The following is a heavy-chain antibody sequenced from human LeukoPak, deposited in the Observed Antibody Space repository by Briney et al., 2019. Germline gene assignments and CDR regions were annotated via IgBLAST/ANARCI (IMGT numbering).Heavy chain of an antibody. D-gene: IGHD4-17*01. CDR1: GGSISSYY. CDR3: ARDGALTTVTTYLDAFDI. Sequence: PSETLSLTCTVSGGSISSYYWSWIRQPAGKGLEWIGRIYTSGSTNYNPSLKGRVTMSVDTSKNQFSLKLSSVTAADTAVYYCARDGALTTVTTYLDAFDIWGQGTMVTVSS. CDR2: IYTSGST. V-gene: IGHV4-4*07. J-gene: IGHJ3*02.